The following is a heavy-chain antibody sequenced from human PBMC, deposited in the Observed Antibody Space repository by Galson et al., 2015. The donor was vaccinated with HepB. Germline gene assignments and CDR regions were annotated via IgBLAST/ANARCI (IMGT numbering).Heavy chain of an antibody. J-gene: IGHJ4*02. CDR3: ARDRYMWGTLQGGDY. V-gene: IGHV3-30*03. CDR1: GFTLRSYG. D-gene: IGHD1-1*01. Sequence: SLRLSCAASGFTLRSYGMHWVRQAPGKGLEWVAVISYDGSNKYYADSVKGRFTISRDNSKNTLYLQMNSLRAEDTAVYYCARDRYMWGTLQGGDYWGQGTLVTVSS. CDR2: ISYDGSNK.